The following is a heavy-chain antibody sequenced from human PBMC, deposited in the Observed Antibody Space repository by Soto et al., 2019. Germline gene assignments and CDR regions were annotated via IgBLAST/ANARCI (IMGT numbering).Heavy chain of an antibody. CDR3: ARGGIVGATGNYFDY. D-gene: IGHD1-26*01. V-gene: IGHV1-18*04. J-gene: IGHJ4*02. Sequence: AAVKVSCKASGYTFTSYGISWVRQAPGQGLEWMGWISAYNGNTNYAQKLQGRVTMTTDTSTSTAYMELRSLRSDDTVVYYCARGGIVGATGNYFDYWSQGTLVTVSS. CDR1: GYTFTSYG. CDR2: ISAYNGNT.